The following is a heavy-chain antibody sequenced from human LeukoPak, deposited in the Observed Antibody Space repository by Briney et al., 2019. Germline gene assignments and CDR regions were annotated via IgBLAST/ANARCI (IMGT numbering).Heavy chain of an antibody. Sequence: GGSLRLSCAASGFTFDDYGMSWVRQAPGKGLESVSGINWNGGSTGYADSVKGRFTISRDNAKNSLYLQMNSLRAEDTALYYCARVPYCGGDCPKYFQHWGQGTLVTVSS. V-gene: IGHV3-20*04. J-gene: IGHJ1*01. D-gene: IGHD2-21*02. CDR1: GFTFDDYG. CDR3: ARVPYCGGDCPKYFQH. CDR2: INWNGGST.